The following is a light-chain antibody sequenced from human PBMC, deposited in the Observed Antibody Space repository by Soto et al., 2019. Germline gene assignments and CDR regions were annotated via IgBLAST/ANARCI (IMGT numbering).Light chain of an antibody. CDR1: SSNDGAGYD. Sequence: QSVLTQPPSVSGAPGQRVTISCTGSSSNDGAGYDVHWYQQLPGTAPKLLIYGNCNRPSGVPDRFSGSKSGTSASLAIPGLQAEDEADYYCQSYDSSLSGYVFGTGTKVTVL. CDR2: GNC. CDR3: QSYDSSLSGYV. J-gene: IGLJ1*01. V-gene: IGLV1-40*01.